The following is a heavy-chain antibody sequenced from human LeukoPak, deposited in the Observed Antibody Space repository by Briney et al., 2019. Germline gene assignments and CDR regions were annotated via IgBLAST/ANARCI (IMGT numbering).Heavy chain of an antibody. CDR3: ARGTTIFGVVNHYYFDY. V-gene: IGHV4-31*03. CDR2: IYYSGST. CDR1: GGSISSGGYY. Sequence: PSQTLSLTCTVSGGSISSGGYYWSWIRQHPGKGLEWIGYIYYSGSTYYNPSLKSRVTISVDTSKNQFSLKLSSVTAADTAVYYCARGTTIFGVVNHYYFDYWGQGTLVTVSS. J-gene: IGHJ4*02. D-gene: IGHD3-3*01.